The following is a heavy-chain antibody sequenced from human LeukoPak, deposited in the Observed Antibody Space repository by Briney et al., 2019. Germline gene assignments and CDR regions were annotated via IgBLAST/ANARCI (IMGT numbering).Heavy chain of an antibody. CDR3: ARWAIFGVA. D-gene: IGHD3-3*01. CDR1: GASISSGDYY. V-gene: IGHV4-30-4*08. J-gene: IGHJ5*02. Sequence: SETLSLTCTVSGASISSGDYYWSWIRQPPGKGLEWIGYIYSSGSAYYNPSLKSRLTISVDTSKNQFSLKLTSATAADTAVYYCARWAIFGVAWGQGTLVTVSS. CDR2: IYSSGSA.